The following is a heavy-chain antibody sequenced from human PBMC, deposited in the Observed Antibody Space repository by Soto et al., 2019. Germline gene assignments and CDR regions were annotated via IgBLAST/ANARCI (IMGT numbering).Heavy chain of an antibody. D-gene: IGHD3-10*01. Sequence: SETLSLTCAVSGGSINSGGYSWSWIRQPPGKGLEWIGYIYHSGSAYYNPSLKSRATISVDKSKNQFSLRLSSVTAADTAKYYCARASMVRGIHYYGMDVWGQGTTVTSP. CDR1: GGSINSGGYS. CDR3: ARASMVRGIHYYGMDV. V-gene: IGHV4-30-2*01. CDR2: IYHSGSA. J-gene: IGHJ6*02.